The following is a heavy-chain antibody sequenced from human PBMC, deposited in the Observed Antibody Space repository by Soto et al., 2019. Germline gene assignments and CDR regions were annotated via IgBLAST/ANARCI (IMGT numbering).Heavy chain of an antibody. D-gene: IGHD2-15*01. CDR2: IYPGDSDT. Sequence: GASLKLSCKGSGYTFTNYWIGWVRQMPGKGLEWMGIIYPGDSDTKYNPSFQGQVTISADKSISTAYLQWSSLKASDTAMYYCASSRVVVVAATLYYYYGMDVWGQGTTVTVSS. J-gene: IGHJ6*02. V-gene: IGHV5-51*01. CDR3: ASSRVVVVAATLYYYYGMDV. CDR1: GYTFTNYW.